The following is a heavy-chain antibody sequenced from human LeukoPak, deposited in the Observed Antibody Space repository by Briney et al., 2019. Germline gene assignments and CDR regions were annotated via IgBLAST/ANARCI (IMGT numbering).Heavy chain of an antibody. V-gene: IGHV4-59*01. CDR3: ARERTLYYYYMDV. J-gene: IGHJ6*03. CDR1: GGSISSYY. Sequence: SETLSLTCPVSGGSISSYYWSWIRQPPGKGLEWIGYIYYSGSTNYNPSLKSRVTISVDTSKNQFSLKLSSVTAADTAVYYCARERTLYYYYMDVWGKGTTVTVSS. CDR2: IYYSGST.